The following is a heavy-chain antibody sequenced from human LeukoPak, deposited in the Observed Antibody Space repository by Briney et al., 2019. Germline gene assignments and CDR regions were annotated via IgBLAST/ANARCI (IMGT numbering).Heavy chain of an antibody. CDR3: ARGPEGGWELLGWFDP. D-gene: IGHD1-26*01. Sequence: GGSLRLSCAASGITFSTHAMSWVRQAPGKGLEWVSSISTSSSYIYYADSVKGRFTISRDNAKNSLYLQMNSLRAEDTAVYYCARGPEGGWELLGWFDPWGQGTLVTVSS. CDR2: ISTSSSYI. V-gene: IGHV3-21*01. J-gene: IGHJ5*02. CDR1: GITFSTHA.